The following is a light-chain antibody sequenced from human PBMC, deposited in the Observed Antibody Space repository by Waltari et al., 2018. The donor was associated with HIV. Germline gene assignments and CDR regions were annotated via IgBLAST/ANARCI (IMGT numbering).Light chain of an antibody. CDR2: GAS. CDR3: QQYGVLPIT. J-gene: IGKJ5*01. Sequence: EIVLTQSPGTLSLSPGERATFPCGASQSVHSYYVAWYQQKPGQAPRLVMYGASTRAFGLPDRFSGSGSGTDFTLTIVRLEPEDVAVYYCQQYGVLPITFGQGTRLEI. CDR1: QSVHSYY. V-gene: IGKV3-20*01.